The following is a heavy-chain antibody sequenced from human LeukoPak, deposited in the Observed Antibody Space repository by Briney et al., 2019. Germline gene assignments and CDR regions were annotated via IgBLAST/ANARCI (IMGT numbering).Heavy chain of an antibody. CDR2: IYYSGST. CDR3: ARPRIPGSGSYAGYFDY. J-gene: IGHJ4*02. D-gene: IGHD3-10*01. Sequence: PSETLSLTCTVSGGSISSSSYYWGWIRQPPGKGLEWIGSIYYSGSTYYNPSLKSRVTISVDTSKNQFSLKLSSVTAADTAVYYCARPRIPGSGSYAGYFDYWGQGTLVTVSS. V-gene: IGHV4-39*01. CDR1: GGSISSSSYY.